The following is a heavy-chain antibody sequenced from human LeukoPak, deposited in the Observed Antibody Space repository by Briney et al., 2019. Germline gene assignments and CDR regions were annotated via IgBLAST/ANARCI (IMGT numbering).Heavy chain of an antibody. Sequence: SETLSLTRTVSGGSISSHYWSWIRQPPGKGLEWIGYIYYSGSTNYNPSLKSRVTISVDTSKNQFSLKLSSVTAADTAVYYCARETEVGAAFDYWGQGTLVTVSS. CDR1: GGSISSHY. V-gene: IGHV4-59*11. J-gene: IGHJ4*02. CDR2: IYYSGST. CDR3: ARETEVGAAFDY. D-gene: IGHD1-26*01.